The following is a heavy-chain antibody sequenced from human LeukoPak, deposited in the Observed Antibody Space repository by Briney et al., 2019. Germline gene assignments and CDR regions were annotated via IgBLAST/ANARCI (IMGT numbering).Heavy chain of an antibody. Sequence: PGGSLRLSCAASGFTFSNYAMSWVRQAPGKGLEWVSTITGSGGDTYYADSVKGRFTISRDNSRNTVYLQANSLRAEDAAMYYCAKGRLGIMYYFDNWGQGTLVTVSS. J-gene: IGHJ4*02. D-gene: IGHD7-27*01. CDR2: ITGSGGDT. CDR3: AKGRLGIMYYFDN. CDR1: GFTFSNYA. V-gene: IGHV3-23*01.